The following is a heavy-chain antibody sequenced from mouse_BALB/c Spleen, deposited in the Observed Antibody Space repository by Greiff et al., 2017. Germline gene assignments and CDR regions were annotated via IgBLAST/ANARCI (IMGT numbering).Heavy chain of an antibody. J-gene: IGHJ3*01. V-gene: IGHV1-9*01. Sequence: QVQLKQSGAELMKPGASVTISCKATGYTFSSYWMQWVKQRPGHGLEWIGEILPGSGSTNYNEKFKGKATFTADTSSNTAYMQLSSLTSEDSAVYYCARDYGSREFAYWGQGTLVTVSA. CDR1: GYTFSSYW. CDR3: ARDYGSREFAY. D-gene: IGHD1-1*01. CDR2: ILPGSGST.